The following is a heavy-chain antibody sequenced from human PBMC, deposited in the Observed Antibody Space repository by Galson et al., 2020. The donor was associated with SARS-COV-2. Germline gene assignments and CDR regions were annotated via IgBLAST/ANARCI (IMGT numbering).Heavy chain of an antibody. D-gene: IGHD1-26*01. V-gene: IGHV4-38-2*01. J-gene: IGHJ4*02. CDR1: GSSISSGYH. CDR2: IYHSGNT. Sequence: SATLSLTCAVSGSSISSGYHWGCIRPPPGKGLECIGRIYHSGNTYYNPSLESRVTISVDTSKNQFSLKLSSVTAADTAVYYCARGNEFRPYSAFNNWGQGTLVTVSS. CDR3: ARGNEFRPYSAFNN.